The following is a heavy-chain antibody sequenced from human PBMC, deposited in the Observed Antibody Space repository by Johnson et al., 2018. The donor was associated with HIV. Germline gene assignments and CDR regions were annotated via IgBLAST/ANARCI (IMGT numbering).Heavy chain of an antibody. Sequence: QVQLVESGGGVVQPGRSLRLSCAASGFTFSSYAMHWVRQAPGKGLEWVAVISYDGSNKYYADSVKGRFTISRDNSKNTLYLQMNSLRAEDTAVYYCASATYYYDSSGSNNVAFDIWGQGTMVTAS. CDR2: ISYDGSNK. CDR3: ASATYYYDSSGSNNVAFDI. D-gene: IGHD3-22*01. CDR1: GFTFSSYA. V-gene: IGHV3-30-3*01. J-gene: IGHJ3*02.